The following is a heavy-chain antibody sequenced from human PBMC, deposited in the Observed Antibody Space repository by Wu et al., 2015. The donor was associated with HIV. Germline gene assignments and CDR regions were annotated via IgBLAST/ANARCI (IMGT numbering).Heavy chain of an antibody. J-gene: IGHJ4*02. V-gene: IGHV1-69*13. CDR1: GGTFSSYA. CDR3: ARRQQLLDQ. CDR2: IIPIFGTP. Sequence: QVQLVQSGTEVKRPGSSVKISCKDSGGTFSSYAINWVRQAPGQGLEWVGRIIPIFGTPDYARKFRGRVRITADESSTTSYMELISLGREDTAIYYCARRQQLLDQWGQGTLIFVSS. D-gene: IGHD5-24*01.